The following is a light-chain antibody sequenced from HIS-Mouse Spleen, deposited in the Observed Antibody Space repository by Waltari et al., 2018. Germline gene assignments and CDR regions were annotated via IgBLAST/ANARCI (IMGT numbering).Light chain of an antibody. V-gene: IGLV2-8*01. CDR1: SSDVGVYNY. CDR2: QVS. J-gene: IGLJ2*01. Sequence: QSALTQPPSASGSPGQSVTISCTGTSSDVGVYNYVFWYQQHPGKAPKLMIYQVSKRPSGVPDRFSGSKSGNTASLTVSGLQAEDEADYYCSSYAGSNNVVFGGGTKLTVL. CDR3: SSYAGSNNVV.